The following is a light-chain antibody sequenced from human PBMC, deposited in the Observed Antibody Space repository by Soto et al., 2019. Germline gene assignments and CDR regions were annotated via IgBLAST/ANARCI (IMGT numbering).Light chain of an antibody. CDR1: QAISSS. CDR2: AAS. J-gene: IGKJ2*01. Sequence: DIQLTQSPSFLSASVGERVTITCRASQAISSSLAWYQHNPGEAPKLLRYAASTLQNGVPSRFSGSGSGTEFTLTISILQPEVFATYYCQHLNDYRYTFGQWTKVEIK. V-gene: IGKV1-9*01. CDR3: QHLNDYRYT.